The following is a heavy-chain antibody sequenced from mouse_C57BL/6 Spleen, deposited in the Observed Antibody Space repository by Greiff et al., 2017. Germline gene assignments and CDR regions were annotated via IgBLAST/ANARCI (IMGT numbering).Heavy chain of an antibody. CDR3: ARSGYYDYDCAMDY. D-gene: IGHD2-4*01. J-gene: IGHJ4*01. V-gene: IGHV1-69*01. CDR2: IDPSDSYT. CDR1: GYTFTSYW. Sequence: VQLQQSGAELVMPGASVKLSCKASGYTFTSYWMHWVKQRPGQGLEWIGEIDPSDSYTNYNQKFKGKSTLTVDKSSSAAYMQLSSLTSEDSAVYYCARSGYYDYDCAMDYWGQGTSVTVSS.